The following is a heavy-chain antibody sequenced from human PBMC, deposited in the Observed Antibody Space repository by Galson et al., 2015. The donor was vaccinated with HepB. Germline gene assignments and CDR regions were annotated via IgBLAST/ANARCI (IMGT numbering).Heavy chain of an antibody. V-gene: IGHV3-21*01. J-gene: IGHJ4*02. D-gene: IGHD4-17*01. CDR1: GFTFSSYS. Sequence: SLRLSCAASGFTFSSYSMNWVRQAPGKGLEWVSSISSSSSYIYYADSVKGRFTISRDNAKNSLYLQMNSLRAEDTAVYYCARELRLYGDYRDYFDYWGQGTLVTVSS. CDR3: ARELRLYGDYRDYFDY. CDR2: ISSSSSYI.